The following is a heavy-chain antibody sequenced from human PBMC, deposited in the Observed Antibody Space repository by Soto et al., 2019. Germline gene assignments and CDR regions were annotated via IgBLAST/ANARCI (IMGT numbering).Heavy chain of an antibody. CDR3: AHSEGVTTVSY. D-gene: IGHD4-17*01. Sequence: QITLKESGPTLVKPTQTLTLTCTFSGFSLSTSGVGVGWIRQPPGKALEWLALIYWDDDKRYSPSLKSRLTXTXVTSKNQVVLTMTNMDPVDTATYYCAHSEGVTTVSYWGQGTLVTVSS. V-gene: IGHV2-5*02. CDR1: GFSLSTSGVG. CDR2: IYWDDDK. J-gene: IGHJ4*02.